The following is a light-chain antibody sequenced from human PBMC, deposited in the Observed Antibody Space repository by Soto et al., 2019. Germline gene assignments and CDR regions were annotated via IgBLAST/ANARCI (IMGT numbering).Light chain of an antibody. V-gene: IGKV1-33*01. CDR3: QQYDNLP. Sequence: DIPMTQSPSSLSASVGDRVTITCQASQDISNYLNWYQQKPGKAPKLLIYDASNLETGVPSRFSGSGSGTDFTFTISSLQPEDIATYYCQQYDNLPFGGGTKVEIK. CDR1: QDISNY. J-gene: IGKJ4*01. CDR2: DAS.